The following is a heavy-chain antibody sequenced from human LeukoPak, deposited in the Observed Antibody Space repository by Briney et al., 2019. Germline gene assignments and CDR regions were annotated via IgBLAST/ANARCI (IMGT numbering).Heavy chain of an antibody. D-gene: IGHD3-22*01. CDR2: INGDGGST. CDR1: GFTFDEYG. J-gene: IGHJ4*02. CDR3: ARFWLGDYFDY. Sequence: GGSLRLSCAASGFTFDEYGMHWVRQAPGKGLEWISLINGDGGSTFYADSVKGRFTISRDNAKNSLYLQMNSLRAEDTAVYYCARFWLGDYFDYWGQGTLVTVSS. V-gene: IGHV3-20*04.